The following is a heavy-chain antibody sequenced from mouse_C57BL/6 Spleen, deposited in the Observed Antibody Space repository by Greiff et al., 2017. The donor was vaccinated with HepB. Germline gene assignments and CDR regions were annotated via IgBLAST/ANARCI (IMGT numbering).Heavy chain of an antibody. J-gene: IGHJ4*01. CDR3: ARPSGYYAMDY. CDR1: GYTFTSYW. CDR2: IHPNSGST. D-gene: IGHD3-2*02. V-gene: IGHV1-64*01. Sequence: QVQLQQPGAELVKPGASVKLSCKASGYTFTSYWMHWVKQRPGQGLEWIGMIHPNSGSTNYNVKFKSKATLTVDKSSSTAYMQLSSLTSEDSAVYYCARPSGYYAMDYWGQGTSVTVSS.